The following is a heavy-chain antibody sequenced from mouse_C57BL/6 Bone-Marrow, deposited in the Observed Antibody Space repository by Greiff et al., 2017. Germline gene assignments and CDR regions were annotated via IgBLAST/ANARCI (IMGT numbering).Heavy chain of an antibody. CDR3: AIYDDGFAY. D-gene: IGHD2-12*01. J-gene: IGHJ3*01. CDR1: GYSITSGYY. CDR2: ISYDGSN. V-gene: IGHV3-6*01. Sequence: EVQLQQSGPGLVKPSQSLPLTCSVTGYSITSGYYWNWIRQFPGNILEGMGYISYDGSNNYNPSLKNRISITSDTTKNQFFLKLNSVTTEDTATYYCAIYDDGFAYWGQGTLVTVSA.